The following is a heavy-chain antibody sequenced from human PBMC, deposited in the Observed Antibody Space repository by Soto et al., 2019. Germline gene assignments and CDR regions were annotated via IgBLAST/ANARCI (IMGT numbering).Heavy chain of an antibody. D-gene: IGHD1-26*01. CDR2: IWYDGSNK. Sequence: QVQLVESGGGVVQPGRSLRLSCAASGFTFSRYGMHWVRQAPGKGLEWVAGIWYDGSNKYYADSVKGRVTISRDNSKNMLYLQMNSLRAEDTAVYYCARAPRPYSGSYSCDYWGQGTLVTVSS. CDR1: GFTFSRYG. J-gene: IGHJ4*01. CDR3: ARAPRPYSGSYSCDY. V-gene: IGHV3-33*01.